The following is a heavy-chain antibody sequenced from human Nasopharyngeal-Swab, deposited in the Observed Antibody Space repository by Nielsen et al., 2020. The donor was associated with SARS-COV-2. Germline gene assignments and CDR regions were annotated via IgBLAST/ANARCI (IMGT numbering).Heavy chain of an antibody. D-gene: IGHD2-21*01. CDR2: IYSGGRT. CDR1: GYSFRTYG. J-gene: IGHJ6*02. V-gene: IGHV3-53*01. CDR3: ARGDSF. Sequence: GASLKISCVASGYSFRTYGMSWVRQAPGKGLEWVSVIYSGGRTYYADSVQGRFTISRDNSKNTLDLQMNSLRVEDTAVYYCARGDSFWGQGTTVTVSS.